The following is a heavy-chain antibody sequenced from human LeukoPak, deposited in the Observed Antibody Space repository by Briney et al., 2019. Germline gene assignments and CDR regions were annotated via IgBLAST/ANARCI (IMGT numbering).Heavy chain of an antibody. CDR2: ISSNGGST. Sequence: GGSLRLSCSASGFTFISYAMHWVRQAPGKGLEYVSAISSNGGSTYYADSVRGRFTISRDNSKNTIFLQMSSLRAEDTAVYYCVRDHVLAGAGTLDYWGQGTLSPSPQ. V-gene: IGHV3-64D*06. CDR1: GFTFISYA. D-gene: IGHD6-19*01. CDR3: VRDHVLAGAGTLDY. J-gene: IGHJ4*02.